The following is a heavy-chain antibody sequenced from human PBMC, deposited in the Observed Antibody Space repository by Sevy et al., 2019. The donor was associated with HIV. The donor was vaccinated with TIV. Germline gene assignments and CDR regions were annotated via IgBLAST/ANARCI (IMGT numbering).Heavy chain of an antibody. CDR2: RWYDGSNK. CDR1: GFTFSSYG. D-gene: IGHD5-12*01. Sequence: GGSLRLSCAASGFTFSSYGMHWVRQAPGKGLEWVADRWYDGSNKYYADSVKGRFTISRDNSKNTLYLQMNSLRAEDTAVYYCAEDNFSRRRDGYNYLFDYWGQGTLVTVSS. J-gene: IGHJ4*02. V-gene: IGHV3-33*06. CDR3: AEDNFSRRRDGYNYLFDY.